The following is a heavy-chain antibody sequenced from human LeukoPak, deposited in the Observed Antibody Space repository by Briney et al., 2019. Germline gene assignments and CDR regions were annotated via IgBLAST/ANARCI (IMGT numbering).Heavy chain of an antibody. Sequence: PGGSLRLSCAASGFNLVFEAMTWVRQAPGKGLEWVSSASNSGSSTYYARAVKGRFTISRDNSKNILYLQMSSLRVDDTAVYYCAKGLSLSGHMSGYPFGAFETWGQGTMVTVSS. J-gene: IGHJ3*02. CDR3: AKGLSLSGHMSGYPFGAFET. V-gene: IGHV3-23*05. D-gene: IGHD3-9*01. CDR1: GFNLVFEA. CDR2: ASNSGSST.